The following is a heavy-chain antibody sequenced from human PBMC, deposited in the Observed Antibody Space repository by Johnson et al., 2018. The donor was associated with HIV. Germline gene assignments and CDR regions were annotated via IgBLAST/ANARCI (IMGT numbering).Heavy chain of an antibody. V-gene: IGHV3-9*01. J-gene: IGHJ3*02. D-gene: IGHD4-17*01. Sequence: EVQLVESGGGVVQPGRSLRLSCAASRFTFSSFAMHWVRQAPGKGLEWVSGISWNSGSIGYADSVKGRFTISRDNAKNSLYLQLNSLRAEDTAVYYCARDATPWGGAYVGYAFDIWGQGTMVTVSS. CDR1: RFTFSSFA. CDR2: ISWNSGSI. CDR3: ARDATPWGGAYVGYAFDI.